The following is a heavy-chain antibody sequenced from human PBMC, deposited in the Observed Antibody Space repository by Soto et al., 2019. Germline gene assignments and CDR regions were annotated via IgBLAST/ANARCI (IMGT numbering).Heavy chain of an antibody. CDR2: IYYSGST. V-gene: IGHV4-59*01. J-gene: IGHJ5*02. CDR3: ARVKEDYGDYPNWYDP. Sequence: SETLSLTCTVSGGSISSYYWSWIRQPTGKGLEWIEYIYYSGSTNYNPSLKSRVTISVDTSKNHFSLKLSSVTAADTAVYYCARVKEDYGDYPNWYDPWGQGTLVTVSS. D-gene: IGHD4-17*01. CDR1: GGSISSYY.